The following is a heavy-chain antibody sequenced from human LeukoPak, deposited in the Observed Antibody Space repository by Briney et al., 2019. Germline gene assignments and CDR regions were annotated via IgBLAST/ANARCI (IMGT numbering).Heavy chain of an antibody. D-gene: IGHD3-22*01. CDR3: AKDRRDSSGYYYGLGGY. CDR1: GFTFSSYA. J-gene: IGHJ4*02. Sequence: GGSLRLSCAASGFTFSSYAMSWVRQAPGKGLEWVSAISGRGGSTYYADSVKGRFTISRDNSKNTLYLQMNSLRAEDTAVYYCAKDRRDSSGYYYGLGGYWGQGTLVTVSS. CDR2: ISGRGGST. V-gene: IGHV3-23*01.